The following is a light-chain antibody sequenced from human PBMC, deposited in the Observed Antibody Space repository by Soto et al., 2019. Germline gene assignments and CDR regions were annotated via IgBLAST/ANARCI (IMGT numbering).Light chain of an antibody. Sequence: DIVMTQSPDSLAVSLGERATINCKSSQSVLYSSNNKNYLAWFQQKPGQPPKVLIYWASTRESGVPDRFSGSGSGTDFTLTISSLQAEDAAVYYCQQYGSSGTFGQGTKVEIK. CDR3: QQYGSSGT. CDR2: WAS. CDR1: QSVLYSSNNKNY. J-gene: IGKJ1*01. V-gene: IGKV4-1*01.